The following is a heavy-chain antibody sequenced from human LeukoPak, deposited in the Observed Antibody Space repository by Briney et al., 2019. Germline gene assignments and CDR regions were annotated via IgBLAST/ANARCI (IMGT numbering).Heavy chain of an antibody. CDR2: IYSGGNT. D-gene: IGHD2-15*01. Sequence: PGGSLRLSCTVSGFTVSSNSWSWVRQAPGKGLEWVSFIYSGGNTHYSDSVKGRFTLSRDNSKNTLYLQMNSLRVEDTAIYYCARRAGEYSHPYDYWGQGTLVTVSS. V-gene: IGHV3-53*01. CDR1: GFTVSSNS. CDR3: ARRAGEYSHPYDY. J-gene: IGHJ4*02.